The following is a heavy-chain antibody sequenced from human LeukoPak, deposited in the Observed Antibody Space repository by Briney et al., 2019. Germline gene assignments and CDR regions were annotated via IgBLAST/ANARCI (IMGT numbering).Heavy chain of an antibody. CDR2: INSDGSST. V-gene: IGHV3-74*01. Sequence: PGGSLRLSCAGSGFTFSRYTFNWVRQAPGKGLVWVSRINSDGSSTSYADSVKGRFTISRDNAKNTLYLQMNSLRAEDTAVYYCARFNVYYYGMDVWGQGTTVTVSS. CDR3: ARFNVYYYGMDV. J-gene: IGHJ6*02. CDR1: GFTFSRYT.